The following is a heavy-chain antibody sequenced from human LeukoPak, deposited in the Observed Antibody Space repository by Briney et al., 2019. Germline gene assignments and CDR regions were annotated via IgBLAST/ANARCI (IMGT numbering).Heavy chain of an antibody. CDR2: IRYDGSNK. Sequence: PGGSLRLSCAASGFTFSSYGMHWVRQAPGKGLEWVAFIRYDGSNKYYADSVKGRFTISRDNSKNTLYLQMNSLRAEDTAVYYCAKDRRYSPFDYWGQGTLATVSS. CDR3: AKDRRYSPFDY. V-gene: IGHV3-30*02. J-gene: IGHJ4*02. D-gene: IGHD1-26*01. CDR1: GFTFSSYG.